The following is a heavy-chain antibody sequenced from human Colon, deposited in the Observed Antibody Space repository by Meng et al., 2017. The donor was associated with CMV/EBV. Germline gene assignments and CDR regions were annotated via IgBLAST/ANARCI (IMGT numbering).Heavy chain of an antibody. CDR1: GGSISNFY. V-gene: IGHV4-59*01. Sequence: SETLSLTCTVSGGSISNFYWSWIRQPPGKGLEWIGYIHNSGSTNSNASLKSRVTMSVDTSTNKFSLKLTSVTAADTAVYYCARLNYHASGSYHDTYYFDYWGQGTLVTVSS. D-gene: IGHD3-10*01. CDR3: ARLNYHASGSYHDTYYFDY. CDR2: IHNSGST. J-gene: IGHJ4*02.